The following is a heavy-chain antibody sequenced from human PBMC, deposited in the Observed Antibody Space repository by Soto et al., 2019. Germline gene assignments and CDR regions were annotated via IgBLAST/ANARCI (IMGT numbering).Heavy chain of an antibody. CDR2: IKQDGSEK. CDR1: GFTFSSYW. D-gene: IGHD6-19*01. V-gene: IGHV3-7*01. Sequence: EVQLVESGGGLVQPGGSLRLSCAASGFTFSSYWMSWVRQAPGKGLEWVANIKQDGSEKYYVDSVKGRFTISRDNAKKSLYLQMNSLRAEDTAVYYCARDRYSSGWYPWFDPWGQGTLVTVSS. J-gene: IGHJ5*02. CDR3: ARDRYSSGWYPWFDP.